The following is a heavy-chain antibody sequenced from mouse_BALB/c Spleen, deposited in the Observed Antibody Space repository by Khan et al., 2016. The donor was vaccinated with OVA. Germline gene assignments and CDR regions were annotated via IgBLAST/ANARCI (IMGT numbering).Heavy chain of an antibody. D-gene: IGHD2-14*01. V-gene: IGHV1-4*01. CDR2: INPRSGYT. CDR1: GYTFTSNT. J-gene: IGHJ4*01. CDR3: TRRTTRYTMNY. Sequence: QVQLKQSGAELARPGASVRMSCKASGYTFTSNTMHWVKQRPGQGLEWIGYINPRSGYTNYNQNFKDKATLTADKSSSTVYMQLSSLTSEDSTVYYCTRRTTRYTMNYWGKGTSVTVSS.